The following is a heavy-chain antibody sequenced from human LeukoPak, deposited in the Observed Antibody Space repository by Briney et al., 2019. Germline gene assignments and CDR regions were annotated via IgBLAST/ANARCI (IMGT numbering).Heavy chain of an antibody. V-gene: IGHV1-8*03. CDR2: MNPNSGST. CDR3: ARGRIAARPGLVY. Sequence: ASVKVSCKASGYTFTSYDINWVRQATGQGLEWMGWMNPNSGSTGYAQKFQGRVTITRNTSISTAYMELSSLRSEDTAVYYCARGRIAARPGLVYWGQGTLVTVSS. J-gene: IGHJ4*02. CDR1: GYTFTSYD. D-gene: IGHD6-6*01.